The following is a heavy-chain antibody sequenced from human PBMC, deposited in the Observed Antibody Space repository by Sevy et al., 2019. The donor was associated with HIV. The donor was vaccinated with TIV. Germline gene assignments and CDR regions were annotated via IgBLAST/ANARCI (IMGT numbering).Heavy chain of an antibody. J-gene: IGHJ4*02. CDR3: ARVPDSGGRGRADY. CDR1: GFSFNTYT. Sequence: GGSLRLSCAASGFSFNTYTFYLVRQAPGEGLEWISSISSSGVYEYYADSVRGRFTISRDNAKNSLSLQMNGLRVEDTGVYYCARVPDSGGRGRADYWGQGTRVTVSS. CDR2: ISSSGVYE. D-gene: IGHD1-26*01. V-gene: IGHV3-21*01.